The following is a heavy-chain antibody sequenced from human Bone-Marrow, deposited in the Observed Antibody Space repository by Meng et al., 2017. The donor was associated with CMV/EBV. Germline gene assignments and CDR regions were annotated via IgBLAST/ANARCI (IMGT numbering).Heavy chain of an antibody. D-gene: IGHD2-2*01. CDR1: GFTISSDY. CDR3: ARDVLKYGYYFDY. Sequence: GGSLRLSCAASGFTISSDYMNWVRQAPGKGLEWVSVIFSGGDTYYADSVKGRFTISRDTSKNTLFLQMNSLRAEDSAVYYCARDVLKYGYYFDYWGQGNLVTVSS. J-gene: IGHJ4*02. CDR2: IFSGGDT. V-gene: IGHV3-53*01.